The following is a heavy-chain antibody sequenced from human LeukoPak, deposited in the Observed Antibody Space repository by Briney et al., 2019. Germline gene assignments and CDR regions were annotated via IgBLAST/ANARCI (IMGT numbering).Heavy chain of an antibody. Sequence: GGSLRLSCAASGFTFSSYAMSWVRQAPGKGLEWVSAISGSGGSTYYADSVKGRFTISRDNSKNTLYLQMNSLRAEDTAVYYCAKMGEYSSSWYNWFDPWGQGTLVTVSS. CDR3: AKMGEYSSSWYNWFDP. D-gene: IGHD6-13*01. J-gene: IGHJ5*02. V-gene: IGHV3-23*01. CDR1: GFTFSSYA. CDR2: ISGSGGST.